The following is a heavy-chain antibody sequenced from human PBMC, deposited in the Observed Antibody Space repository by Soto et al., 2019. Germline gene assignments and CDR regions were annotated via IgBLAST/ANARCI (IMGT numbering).Heavy chain of an antibody. V-gene: IGHV4-61*01. CDR2: IYHSGTT. D-gene: IGHD6-19*01. Sequence: QVQLQESGPGLVKPSETLSLTCTVSGGSVSSGSYYWSWIRQPPGKGLEWIGYIYHSGTTKYNPSLKSRVTISVDTSKNQFYLKLRSMTAADTAVYYCARVPLPSIAVADVYYFDYGGQGTLGTVAS. CDR1: GGSVSSGSYY. J-gene: IGHJ4*02. CDR3: ARVPLPSIAVADVYYFDY.